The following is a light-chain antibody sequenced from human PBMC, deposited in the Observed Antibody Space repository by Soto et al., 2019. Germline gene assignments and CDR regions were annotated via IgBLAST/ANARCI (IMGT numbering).Light chain of an antibody. J-gene: IGLJ1*01. CDR2: DVT. CDR3: LSYTSSDTYV. Sequence: QCALTQPASVSGSPGQSITISCTGTSTDVGGYKYVSWYQQHPGKAPKFMIYDVTSRPSGISNRFSGSKSGNTAFLIISGLQAEDEADYYCLSYTSSDTYVFGTGTKVTVL. CDR1: STDVGGYKY. V-gene: IGLV2-14*01.